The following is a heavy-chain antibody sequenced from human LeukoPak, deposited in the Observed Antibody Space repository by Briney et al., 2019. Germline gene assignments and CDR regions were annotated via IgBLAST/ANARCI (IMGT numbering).Heavy chain of an antibody. J-gene: IGHJ4*02. CDR3: ARDYSSGWYAFDY. CDR1: GFTFSSYS. V-gene: IGHV3-21*01. Sequence: PGGSLRLSCAASGFTFSSYSTNWVRQAPGKGLEWVSSISSSSSYIYYADSVKGRFTISRDNAKNSLYLQMNSLRAEDTAVYYCARDYSSGWYAFDYWGQGTLVTVSS. D-gene: IGHD6-19*01. CDR2: ISSSSSYI.